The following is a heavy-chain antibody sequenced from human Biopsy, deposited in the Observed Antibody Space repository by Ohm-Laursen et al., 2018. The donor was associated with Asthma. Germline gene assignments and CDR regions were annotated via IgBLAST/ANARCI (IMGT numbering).Heavy chain of an antibody. J-gene: IGHJ4*02. D-gene: IGHD2-21*02. Sequence: ILSLTCTVSGGSINNFYWSWIRQPPGKGLGSIGHVYYSGSTNYNPSIKSRVTISIDASKNQFSLKLTSVTAADTAVYYCARGVDRVTGLLDHFDSWGQGTLVTVSS. CDR3: ARGVDRVTGLLDHFDS. CDR2: VYYSGST. V-gene: IGHV4-59*01. CDR1: GGSINNFY.